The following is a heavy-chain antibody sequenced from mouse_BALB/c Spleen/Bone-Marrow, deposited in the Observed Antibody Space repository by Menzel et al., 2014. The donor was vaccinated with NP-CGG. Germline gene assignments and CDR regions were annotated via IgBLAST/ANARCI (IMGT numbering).Heavy chain of an antibody. CDR2: ISNGGGST. CDR3: ARQLGLRWAMDY. J-gene: IGHJ4*01. Sequence: EVHLVESGGGLVQPGGSLNLSCAASGFTFSSYTVSWVRQTPEKRLEWVAYISNGGGSTYYPDTVKGRFTISRDNVKNTLYLQMSSLKSEDTAMYYCARQLGLRWAMDYWGQGTSVTVSS. D-gene: IGHD3-1*01. CDR1: GFTFSSYT. V-gene: IGHV5-12-2*01.